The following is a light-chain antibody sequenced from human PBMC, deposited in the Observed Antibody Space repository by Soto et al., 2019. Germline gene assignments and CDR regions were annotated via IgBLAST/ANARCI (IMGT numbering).Light chain of an antibody. CDR2: DAS. CDR1: QSVSRY. J-gene: IGKJ4*01. V-gene: IGKV3-11*01. CDR3: QQRSNWPPALT. Sequence: EIVLTQSPATMSLSPGERDTLSCRASQSVSRYLAWYQQKPGQAPRLLIYDASNRATGIPARFSGSGSGTDFTLTISSLEPEDFAVYYCQQRSNWPPALTFGGGTKVEIK.